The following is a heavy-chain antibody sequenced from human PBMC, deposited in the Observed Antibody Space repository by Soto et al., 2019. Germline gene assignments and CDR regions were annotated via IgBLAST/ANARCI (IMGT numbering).Heavy chain of an antibody. CDR2: IKQDGSEK. D-gene: IGHD6-13*01. V-gene: IGHV3-7*01. J-gene: IGHJ6*02. CDR3: AREFGAAGSYYYYYGTDV. CDR1: GFTFSSYW. Sequence: GGSLRLSCAASGFTFSSYWMSWVRQAPGKGLEWVANIKQDGSEKYYVDSVKGRFTISRDNAKNSLYLQMNSLRAEDTAVYYCAREFGAAGSYYYYYGTDVWGQGTTVTVFS.